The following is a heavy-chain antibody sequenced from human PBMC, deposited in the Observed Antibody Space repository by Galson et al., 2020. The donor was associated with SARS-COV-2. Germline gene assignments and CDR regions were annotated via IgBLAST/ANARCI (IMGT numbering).Heavy chain of an antibody. CDR1: GFTFSSYA. CDR3: AKARVPAAVKWFDP. Sequence: GESLKISCAASGFTFSSYAMSWVRQAPGRGPEWVSTITTSGTSTYYADSVKGRFTISRDNSKNTLYLQMNSLRAEDTAVYYCAKARVPAAVKWFDPWGQGTLVIVSS. J-gene: IGHJ5*02. V-gene: IGHV3-23*01. CDR2: ITTSGTST. D-gene: IGHD2-2*01.